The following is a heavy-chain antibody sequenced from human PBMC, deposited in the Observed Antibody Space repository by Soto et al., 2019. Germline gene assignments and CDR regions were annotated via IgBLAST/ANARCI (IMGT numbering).Heavy chain of an antibody. CDR2: IYYSGST. V-gene: IGHV4-59*08. Sequence: SETLSLTCTVSGGSISSYYWSWIRQPPGKGLEWIGYIYYSGSTNYNPSLKSRVTISVDTSKNQFSLKLSSVTAADTAVYYCASHYYGSGSYYWFDPWGQGTLVTVSS. D-gene: IGHD3-10*01. CDR1: GGSISSYY. CDR3: ASHYYGSGSYYWFDP. J-gene: IGHJ5*02.